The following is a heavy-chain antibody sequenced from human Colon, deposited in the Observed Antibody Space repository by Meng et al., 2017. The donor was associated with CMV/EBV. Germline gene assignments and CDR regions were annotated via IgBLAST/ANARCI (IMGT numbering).Heavy chain of an antibody. CDR2: ISSSSSYI. CDR3: ARTLTGTSLDY. CDR1: GFTVSSYS. D-gene: IGHD3-10*01. Sequence: GEFLKIFCAASGFTVSSYSMNWVRQAPGKGLEWVSSISSSSSYIYYADSVKGRFTISRDNAKNSLYLQMNSLRAEGTAVYYCARTLTGTSLDYWGQRTLVTVSS. J-gene: IGHJ4*02. V-gene: IGHV3-21*01.